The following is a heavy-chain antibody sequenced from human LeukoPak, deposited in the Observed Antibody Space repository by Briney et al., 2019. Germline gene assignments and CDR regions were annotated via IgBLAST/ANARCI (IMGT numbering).Heavy chain of an antibody. Sequence: GGSLRLSCTASGFTFSSYWMDWVRQAPGKGLEWVANIKQDGSEKYYVDSVKGRFTISRDNAKNSLYLQMNSLRAEDTAVYYCARDRDWYSFDSWGQGTLVTVST. V-gene: IGHV3-7*03. CDR1: GFTFSSYW. D-gene: IGHD6-19*01. J-gene: IGHJ4*02. CDR3: ARDRDWYSFDS. CDR2: IKQDGSEK.